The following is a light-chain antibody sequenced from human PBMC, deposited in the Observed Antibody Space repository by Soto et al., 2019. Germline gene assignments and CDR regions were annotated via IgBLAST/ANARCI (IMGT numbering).Light chain of an antibody. CDR3: QKYDNFPLT. CDR1: QNIRDY. J-gene: IGKJ4*01. CDR2: VAS. Sequence: DIQMTQSPSSLSASVGDRVTITCQASQNIRDYLNWYQQKPGKAPKLLTYVASHLETGVPSRFSGRGSETDFTLTISSLQPEDTSTYYCQKYDNFPLTFRGGTKVESK. V-gene: IGKV1-33*01.